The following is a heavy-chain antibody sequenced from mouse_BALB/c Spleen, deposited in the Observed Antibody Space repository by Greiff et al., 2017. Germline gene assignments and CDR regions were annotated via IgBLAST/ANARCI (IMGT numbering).Heavy chain of an antibody. Sequence: VQLQESGPGLVAPSQSLSITCTVSGFSLTSYGVHWVRQPPGKGLEWLGVIWAGGSTNYNSALMSRLSISKDNSKSQVFLKMNSLQTDDTAMYYCARDPYYDYDGYAMDYWGQGTSVTVSS. CDR3: ARDPYYDYDGYAMDY. V-gene: IGHV2-9*02. CDR2: IWAGGST. J-gene: IGHJ4*01. D-gene: IGHD2-4*01. CDR1: GFSLTSYG.